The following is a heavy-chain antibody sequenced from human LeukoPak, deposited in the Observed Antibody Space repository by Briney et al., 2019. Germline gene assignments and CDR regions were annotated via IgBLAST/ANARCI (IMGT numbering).Heavy chain of an antibody. V-gene: IGHV3-23*01. J-gene: IGHJ4*02. D-gene: IGHD3-10*01. CDR1: GFTFSDHA. CDR2: FSGSGDGS. Sequence: GALLIVSCADSGFTFSDHAMNWVRQSPGKGLEWVSSFSGSGDGSYYADSVKGRFTTSRDNSRNALYLQMNSLRAEDTALYYCARSRGGSSYSFDYWGQGTLVTVSS. CDR3: ARSRGGSSYSFDY.